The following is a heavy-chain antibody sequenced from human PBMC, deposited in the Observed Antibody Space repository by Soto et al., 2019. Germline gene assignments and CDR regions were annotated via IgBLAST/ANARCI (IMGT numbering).Heavy chain of an antibody. J-gene: IGHJ5*02. CDR3: ARENIGRWLDP. Sequence: SETLSLTCTVSGGSISSYYWSWIRQPPGKGLEWIGYIYYSGSTSYNPSLKSRVTISVDTSKNQFSLKLSSVTAADTAVYYCARENIGRWLDPWGQGNLVTVSS. CDR1: GGSISSYY. V-gene: IGHV4-59*01. D-gene: IGHD2-15*01. CDR2: IYYSGST.